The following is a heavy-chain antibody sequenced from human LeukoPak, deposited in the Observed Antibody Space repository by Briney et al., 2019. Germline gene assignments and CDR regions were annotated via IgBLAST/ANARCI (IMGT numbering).Heavy chain of an antibody. CDR1: GFTFMDYT. CDR3: ARVQGSPY. Sequence: GGSLSLSCAASGFTFMDYTLNGDRQPPGRGLAWLSPITGDTSYLYSADTVKGRFTFSRDTAKNSLYLHISSLRAEDTAVYYCARVQGSPYWGQGTLVTVSS. V-gene: IGHV3-21*01. CDR2: ITGDTSYL. J-gene: IGHJ4*02.